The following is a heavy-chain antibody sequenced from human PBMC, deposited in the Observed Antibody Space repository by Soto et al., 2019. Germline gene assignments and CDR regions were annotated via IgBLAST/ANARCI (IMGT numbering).Heavy chain of an antibody. CDR2: ITSSGGNA. D-gene: IGHD1-26*01. CDR1: GFSFKDYY. Sequence: GGSLRLSCAASGFSFKDYYMTWMRQTPEKGLEWISTITSSGGNAYYAASVKGRVTVSRDNGKDSLYLQMNSLRDEDTAVYYCARARGRNWFDTWGQGTLVTVSS. J-gene: IGHJ5*02. V-gene: IGHV3-11*04. CDR3: ARARGRNWFDT.